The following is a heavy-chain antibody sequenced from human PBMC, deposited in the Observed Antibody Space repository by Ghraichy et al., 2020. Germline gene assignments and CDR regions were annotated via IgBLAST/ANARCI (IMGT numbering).Heavy chain of an antibody. V-gene: IGHV1-18*01. D-gene: IGHD3-16*01. CDR3: AKDGGGGGLSDN. J-gene: IGHJ4*02. CDR1: GYTFTSYG. Sequence: ASVKVSCKASGYTFTSYGIHRVRQAPGQGLEWMGWTSGNNGNTNYAQKLQDRVTMTTDTSTTTAYMELRSLPSDDTAVYYCAKDGGGGGLSDNWGQGTLVTVSS. CDR2: TSGNNGNT.